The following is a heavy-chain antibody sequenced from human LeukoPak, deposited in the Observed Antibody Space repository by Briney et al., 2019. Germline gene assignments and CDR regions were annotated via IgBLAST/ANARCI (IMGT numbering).Heavy chain of an antibody. CDR1: GFKFSDYY. V-gene: IGHV3-11*01. CDR3: ARLGDDRRDNWFDP. CDR2: ISSRGKTI. Sequence: PGGSLRLSCAASGFKFSDYYMSWIRQAPGKGLEWVSYISSRGKTIYYADSVKGRFTISRDNAKNSLYLQMNSLRAEDTAMYYCARLGDDRRDNWFDPWGQGTLVTVSS. D-gene: IGHD3-22*01. J-gene: IGHJ5*02.